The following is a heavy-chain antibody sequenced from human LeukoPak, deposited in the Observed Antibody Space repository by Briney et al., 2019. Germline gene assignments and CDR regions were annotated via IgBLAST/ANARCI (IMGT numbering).Heavy chain of an antibody. CDR1: GFTFSSYA. V-gene: IGHV3-21*01. CDR3: ARAGLLYGSGSYYSDY. CDR2: ISSGSSYI. Sequence: GGSLRLSCAASGFTFSSYAMNWVRQAPGKGLEWVSSISSGSSYIYYADSVKGRFTISRDNAKKSLYLRMISLRAEDTAVYYCARAGLLYGSGSYYSDYWGQGTLVTVSS. D-gene: IGHD3-10*01. J-gene: IGHJ4*02.